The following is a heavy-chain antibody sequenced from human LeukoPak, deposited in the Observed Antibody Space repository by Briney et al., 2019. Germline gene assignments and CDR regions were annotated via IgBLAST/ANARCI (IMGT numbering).Heavy chain of an antibody. CDR2: IWYDGSNK. V-gene: IGHV3-33*01. J-gene: IGHJ4*02. Sequence: GRSLRLSCAASGFTFSSYGMHWVRQAPGKGLEWVAVIWYDGSNKYYADSVKGRFTISRDNFKNTLYPQMNSLRAEDTAVYYCARDRRQYCSSTSCYMGYWGQGTLVTVSS. D-gene: IGHD2-2*02. CDR1: GFTFSSYG. CDR3: ARDRRQYCSSTSCYMGY.